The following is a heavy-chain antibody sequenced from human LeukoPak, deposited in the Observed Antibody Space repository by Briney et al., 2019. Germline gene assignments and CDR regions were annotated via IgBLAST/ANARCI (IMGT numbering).Heavy chain of an antibody. D-gene: IGHD2/OR15-2a*01. CDR2: IRQDGSDQ. Sequence: GGSLRVSCAASGFTFSSYWMSWVRQAPGKGLEWVANIRQDGSDQNYVDYVKGRFTISRDNPKNSVYLQMSSLRAEDTAVYYCVVITLSRGFDYWGQGTMVTVSS. CDR1: GFTFSSYW. J-gene: IGHJ4*02. V-gene: IGHV3-7*01. CDR3: VVITLSRGFDY.